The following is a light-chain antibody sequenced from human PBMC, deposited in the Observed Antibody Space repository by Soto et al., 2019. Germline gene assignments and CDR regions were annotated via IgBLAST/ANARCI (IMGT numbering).Light chain of an antibody. Sequence: QSALTQPASVSGSPGQSITISCTGTSSDIGGYKHVSWYQQHPGKAPKLMIYEVSNRPSGVSNRFSGSKSGNTASLTISGLQAEDEADYYCSSSSGRSYIVLFGGGTKLTVL. CDR3: SSSSGRSYIVL. CDR2: EVS. J-gene: IGLJ2*01. CDR1: SSDIGGYKH. V-gene: IGLV2-14*01.